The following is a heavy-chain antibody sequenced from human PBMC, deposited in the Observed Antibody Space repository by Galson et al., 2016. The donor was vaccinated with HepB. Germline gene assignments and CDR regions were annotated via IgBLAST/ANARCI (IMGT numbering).Heavy chain of an antibody. CDR2: ISARGDAT. CDR3: AKAPVGYYYESSGYYSYFFDY. D-gene: IGHD3-22*01. CDR1: GFTFRSFA. Sequence: SLRLSCAASGFTFRSFAMSWVRQAPGKGLEWVSGISARGDATYYADSVKGRFTISRDNSKNTLYLQMNSLRAEDTAMYFCAKAPVGYYYESSGYYSYFFDYWGQGTLVTVSS. J-gene: IGHJ4*02. V-gene: IGHV3-23*01.